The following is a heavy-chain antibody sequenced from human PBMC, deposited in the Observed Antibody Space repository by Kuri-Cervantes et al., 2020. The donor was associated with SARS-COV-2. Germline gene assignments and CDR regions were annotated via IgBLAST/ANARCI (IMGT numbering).Heavy chain of an antibody. Sequence: ESLKISCAVSGYSISSGYDWGWIRQPPGKGLEWIGEINHSGSTNYNPSLKRRFTISVDTSKTQFSLKLSSVTAADTAVYYCARDRLRYSNGPRYYYFGIDVWGQGTTVTVSS. CDR3: ARDRLRYSNGPRYYYFGIDV. CDR1: GYSISSGYD. V-gene: IGHV4-38-2*02. CDR2: INHSGST. J-gene: IGHJ6*02. D-gene: IGHD5-18*01.